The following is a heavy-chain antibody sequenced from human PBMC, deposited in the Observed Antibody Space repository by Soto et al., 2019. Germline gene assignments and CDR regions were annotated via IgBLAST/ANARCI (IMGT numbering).Heavy chain of an antibody. CDR1: GYSFTSYW. CDR3: ARLRYYGSGSPTPLPHYYYYYGMDV. V-gene: IGHV5-51*01. J-gene: IGHJ6*02. CDR2: IYPGDSYT. D-gene: IGHD3-10*01. Sequence: PGESLKISCKGSGYSFTSYWIGWVRQMPGKGLEWMGIIYPGDSYTNYSPSFQGHVTISADKSISTAYLQWSSLKASDTAMYYCARLRYYGSGSPTPLPHYYYYYGMDVWGQGTTVTVSS.